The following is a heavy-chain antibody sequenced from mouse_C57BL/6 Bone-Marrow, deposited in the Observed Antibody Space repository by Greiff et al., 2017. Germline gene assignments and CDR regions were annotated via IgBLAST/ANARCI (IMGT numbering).Heavy chain of an antibody. CDR2: IHPSDSDT. D-gene: IGHD2-3*01. J-gene: IGHJ4*01. CDR1: GYTFTSYW. Sequence: QVQLQQPGAELVKPGASVKVSCKASGYTFTSYWMHWVKQRPGQGLEWIGRIHPSDSDTNYNQKFKGKATLTVDKSSSTAYMQLISLTSEDSAVYYCAILYDGYLYYAMDYWGQGTSVTVSS. CDR3: AILYDGYLYYAMDY. V-gene: IGHV1-74*01.